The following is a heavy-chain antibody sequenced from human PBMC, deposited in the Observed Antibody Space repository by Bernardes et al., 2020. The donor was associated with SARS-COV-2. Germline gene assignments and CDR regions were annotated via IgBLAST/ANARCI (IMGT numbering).Heavy chain of an antibody. CDR1: DYTFTNYW. J-gene: IGHJ5*02. V-gene: IGHV5-51*01. Sequence: GESLKISCKGSDYTFTNYWIGWVRQMPGKGLEWMGIIYPGDSDTKYSPSFQGRVTISADKSISTAYLQWSSLKASDTAMYYCARKGYYYDSSGYTENWFDPWGQGTLVTVSS. CDR2: IYPGDSDT. D-gene: IGHD3-22*01. CDR3: ARKGYYYDSSGYTENWFDP.